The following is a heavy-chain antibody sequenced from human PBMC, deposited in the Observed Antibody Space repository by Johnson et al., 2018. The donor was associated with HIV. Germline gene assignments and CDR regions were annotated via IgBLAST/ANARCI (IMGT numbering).Heavy chain of an antibody. D-gene: IGHD3-10*01. CDR1: GFTFSDYY. Sequence: QVQLVESGGGLVKPGGSLRLSCAVSGFTFSDYYMSWIRQAPGKGLEWVSYITSSGSTLYYADSVKGRFTISRDNAKNSLSLQMNILTAEDTAVYYCARAPEVRGIDAFDIWGQGTMVTVS. CDR3: ARAPEVRGIDAFDI. CDR2: ITSSGSTL. V-gene: IGHV3-11*04. J-gene: IGHJ3*02.